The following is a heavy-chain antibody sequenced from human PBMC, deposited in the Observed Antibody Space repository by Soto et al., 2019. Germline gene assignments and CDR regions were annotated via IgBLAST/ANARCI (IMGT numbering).Heavy chain of an antibody. J-gene: IGHJ4*02. CDR2: INSYNGNT. CDR3: ARPAQYRNTWYSFDD. Sequence: ASVKVSCKASGYTFTSYGISWVRQAPGQGLEWMGWINSYNGNTNYAQKLQGRVTMTTDTSASTDYMELSSLTSEDTAVYYCARPAQYRNTWYSFDDSGQGSLVTVSS. V-gene: IGHV1-18*01. CDR1: GYTFTSYG. D-gene: IGHD6-13*01.